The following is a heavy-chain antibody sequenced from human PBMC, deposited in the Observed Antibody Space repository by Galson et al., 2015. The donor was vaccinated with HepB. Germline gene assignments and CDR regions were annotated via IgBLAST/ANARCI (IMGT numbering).Heavy chain of an antibody. CDR3: ARAPEDIVVVVAASFDY. CDR1: GFTFSSYE. Sequence: SLRLSCAASGFTFSSYEMNWVRQAPGKGLEWISYISGSGSSIFYADSVKGRFTISRDNAKNSLYLQMNSLRAEDTAVYYCARAPEDIVVVVAASFDYWGQGTLVTVSS. D-gene: IGHD2-15*01. CDR2: ISGSGSSI. V-gene: IGHV3-48*03. J-gene: IGHJ4*02.